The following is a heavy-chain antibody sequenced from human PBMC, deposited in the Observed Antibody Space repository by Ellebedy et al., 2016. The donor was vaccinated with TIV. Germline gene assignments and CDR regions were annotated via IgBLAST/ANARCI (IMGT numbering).Heavy chain of an antibody. CDR3: AKDSGEWLRSDAFDI. CDR2: IYGGDDT. J-gene: IGHJ3*02. Sequence: GGSLRLSCAASGFSVTANYMTWVRQAPGKGLEWVSVIYGGDDTYYADSVKGRFTISRDNFKNTLYLQMNSLRAEDTAVYFCAKDSGEWLRSDAFDIWGQGTMVTVSS. D-gene: IGHD5-12*01. CDR1: GFSVTANY. V-gene: IGHV3-66*01.